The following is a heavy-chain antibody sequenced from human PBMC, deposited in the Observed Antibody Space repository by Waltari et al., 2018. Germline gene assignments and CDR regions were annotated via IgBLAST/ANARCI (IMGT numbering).Heavy chain of an antibody. CDR3: VRGSIGARLKH. D-gene: IGHD6-6*01. V-gene: IGHV4-34*01. CDR2: ISQSGST. Sequence: QVQLQQWGAGLLKPSETLSLTCAVYGGSFSGSYWSWIRPAPGKGLEWIGEISQSGSTNYNPSLKSRVTTSVDTSKNQLSLKLRSVTAADTAVYYCVRGSIGARLKHWGQGTLVTVSS. J-gene: IGHJ1*01. CDR1: GGSFSGSY.